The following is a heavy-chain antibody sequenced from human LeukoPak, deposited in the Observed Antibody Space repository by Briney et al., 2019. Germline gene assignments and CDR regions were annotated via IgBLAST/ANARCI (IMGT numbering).Heavy chain of an antibody. CDR3: AHMAGGYYYYGMDV. V-gene: IGHV1-2*02. CDR2: INPNSGGT. D-gene: IGHD6-19*01. J-gene: IGHJ6*02. CDR1: GYTFTGYY. Sequence: ASVKVSCKASGYTFTGYYMHWVRQAPGQGLEWMGWINPNSGGTNYAQKFQGRVTMTRDTSLSTAYMELSRLRSDDTAVYYCAHMAGGYYYYGMDVWGQGTTVTVSS.